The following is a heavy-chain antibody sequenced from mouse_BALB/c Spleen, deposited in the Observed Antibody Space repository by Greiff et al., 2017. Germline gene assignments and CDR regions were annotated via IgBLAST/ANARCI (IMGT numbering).Heavy chain of an antibody. CDR3: ARCGDYVDY. CDR2: IYPGNVNT. D-gene: IGHD2-13*01. J-gene: IGHJ2*01. CDR1: GYTFTSYY. V-gene: IGHV1S56*01. Sequence: QVQLQQSGPELVKPGASVRISCKASGYTFTSYYIHWVKQRPGQGLEWIGWIYPGNVNTKYNEKFKGKATLTADKSSSTAYMQLSSLTSEDSAVYFCARCGDYVDYWGQGTTLTVSS.